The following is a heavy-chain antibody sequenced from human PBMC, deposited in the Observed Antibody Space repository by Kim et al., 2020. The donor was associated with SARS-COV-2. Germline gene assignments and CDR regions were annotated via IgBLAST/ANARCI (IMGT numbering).Heavy chain of an antibody. J-gene: IGHJ4*02. Sequence: GGSLRLSCAASGFTFSNAWMRWVRQAPGKGLEWVCRIKSKTDGGTTDYAAPVKGRFTISRDDSKNTLYLQMNSLKTEDTAVYYCTTATPGPPDYWGQGTL. D-gene: IGHD1-1*01. CDR2: IKSKTDGGTT. CDR1: GFTFSNAW. CDR3: TTATPGPPDY. V-gene: IGHV3-15*01.